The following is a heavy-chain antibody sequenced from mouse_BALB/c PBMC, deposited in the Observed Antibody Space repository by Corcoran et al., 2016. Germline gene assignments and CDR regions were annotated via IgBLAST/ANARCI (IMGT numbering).Heavy chain of an antibody. J-gene: IGHJ2*01. CDR1: GFNIKDYY. D-gene: IGHD4-1*01. Sequence: EVQLQQSGAELVRPGALVKLSCKASGFNIKDYYMQWVKQRPEQGLEWIGWIDPENGNTIYDPKFQGKASITADTSSNTAYLQLSSLNSEDTAVYYCARWDEYYFDYWGQGTTRTVSS. CDR2: IDPENGNT. CDR3: ARWDEYYFDY. V-gene: IGHV14-1*02.